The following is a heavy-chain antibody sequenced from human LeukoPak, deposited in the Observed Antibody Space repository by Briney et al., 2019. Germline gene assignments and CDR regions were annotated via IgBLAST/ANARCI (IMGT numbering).Heavy chain of an antibody. CDR1: GFTFSEYW. CDR2: IKQDGSEK. CDR3: TRGYFYDSGYYYSY. D-gene: IGHD3-22*01. J-gene: IGHJ4*02. Sequence: GGSLRLSCAASGFTFSEYWMSWVRQAPGKGLEWVANIKQDGSEKYYVDSVKGRFTISRDNAKNSLYLQVNSLRAEDTAVYYCTRGYFYDSGYYYSYWGQGTLVTVSS. V-gene: IGHV3-7*04.